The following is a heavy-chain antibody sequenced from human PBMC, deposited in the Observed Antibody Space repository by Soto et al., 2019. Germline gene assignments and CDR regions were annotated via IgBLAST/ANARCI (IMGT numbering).Heavy chain of an antibody. V-gene: IGHV4-30-4*01. CDR2: IDYSGST. J-gene: IGHJ6*02. Sequence: PSETLSLTGTVSGDSISNSYYYWNWIRQSPGKGLEWIASIDYSGSTYYNPSLKSRVVISADTSKNLFSLKLRSVTAADTDLYFCARDAPYHSGFDVTGQETKVTVS. CDR1: GDSISNSYYY. CDR3: ARDAPYHSGFDV.